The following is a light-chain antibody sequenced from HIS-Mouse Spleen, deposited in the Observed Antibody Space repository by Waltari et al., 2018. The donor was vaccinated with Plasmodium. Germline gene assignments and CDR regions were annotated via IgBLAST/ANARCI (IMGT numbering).Light chain of an antibody. J-gene: IGKJ3*01. V-gene: IGKV3-15*01. CDR1: QSVSSN. Sequence: EIVMTQSPATLSVSPGERATLSCRDSQSVSSNLAWYQQKPGQAPRLLIYGASTRATGIPARFSGSGSGTELTLTISSLQSEDFAVYYCQQYNNWSFTFGPGTKVDIK. CDR3: QQYNNWSFT. CDR2: GAS.